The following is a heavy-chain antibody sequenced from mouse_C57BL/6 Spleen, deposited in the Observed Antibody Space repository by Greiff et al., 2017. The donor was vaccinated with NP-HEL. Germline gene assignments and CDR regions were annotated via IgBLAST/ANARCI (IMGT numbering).Heavy chain of an antibody. V-gene: IGHV1-81*01. D-gene: IGHD4-1*01. CDR3: ARSGGNWGYYAMDY. CDR2: IYPRSGNT. Sequence: QVQLQQSGAELARPGASVKLSCKASGYTFTSYGISWVKQRPGQGLEWIGEIYPRSGNTYYNEKFKGKATLTADKSSSTAYMELRSLTSEDSAVYFCARSGGNWGYYAMDYWGQGTSVTVSS. CDR1: GYTFTSYG. J-gene: IGHJ4*01.